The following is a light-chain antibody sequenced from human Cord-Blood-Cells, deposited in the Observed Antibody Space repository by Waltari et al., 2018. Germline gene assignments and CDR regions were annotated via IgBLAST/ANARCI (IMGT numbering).Light chain of an antibody. CDR1: ISDVGGYNY. J-gene: IGLJ1*01. CDR3: CSYAGSYV. V-gene: IGLV2-11*01. CDR2: DVR. Sequence: QSALTQPRPVSGSPGQSVTISCTGTISDVGGYNYVSWYQQHPGKAPTLMIYDVRKRLSGVPDRFSGSKSGNTASLTISGLQAEDEADYYCCSYAGSYVFGTGTKVTVL.